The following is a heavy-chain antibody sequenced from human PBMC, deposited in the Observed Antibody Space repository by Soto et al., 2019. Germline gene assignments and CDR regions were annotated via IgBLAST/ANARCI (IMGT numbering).Heavy chain of an antibody. Sequence: GGSLRLSCAASGFSFSDYYMDWVRQVPGKGLEWVGRSRNKANSYNPEYAPSVKDRFSISRDNSKDSMYLQMNSLKTEDTAVYYCARDTGARYDYWGQGALVTVSS. V-gene: IGHV3-72*01. CDR1: GFSFSDYY. J-gene: IGHJ4*02. CDR3: ARDTGARYDY. D-gene: IGHD3-10*01. CDR2: SRNKANSYNP.